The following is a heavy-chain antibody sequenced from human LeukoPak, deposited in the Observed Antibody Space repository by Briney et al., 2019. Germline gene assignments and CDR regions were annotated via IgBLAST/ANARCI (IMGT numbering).Heavy chain of an antibody. Sequence: ASVKVSCKSSGYTFIGYYIHWVRQAPGQGLEWMGWINPNSGGTNCAQKFQGRATMTRDTSISTAYMELSSLTSDDTAVYYCAKRGNSGGAYYAMDVWGQGATVTVSS. CDR3: AKRGNSGGAYYAMDV. CDR1: GYTFIGYY. J-gene: IGHJ6*02. D-gene: IGHD2-15*01. V-gene: IGHV1-2*02. CDR2: INPNSGGT.